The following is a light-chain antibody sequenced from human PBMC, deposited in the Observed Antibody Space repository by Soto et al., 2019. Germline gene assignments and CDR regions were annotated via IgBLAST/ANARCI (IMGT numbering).Light chain of an antibody. CDR1: QSVCSY. Sequence: EIVLTQSPATLSLSPGERATLSCRASQSVCSYLAWYQQKPGQAPTLLIFDASKTATGIPARFSGSGSGTDFTITISSLEPEDFAVYYCQQRNNGYTFGQGTKLEIK. CDR3: QQRNNGYT. CDR2: DAS. J-gene: IGKJ2*01. V-gene: IGKV3-11*01.